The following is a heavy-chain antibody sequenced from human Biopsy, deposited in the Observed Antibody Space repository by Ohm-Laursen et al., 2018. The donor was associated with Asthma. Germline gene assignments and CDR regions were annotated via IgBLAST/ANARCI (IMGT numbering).Heavy chain of an antibody. V-gene: IGHV3-30*18. CDR3: AKEVFPGWELRRGPDY. D-gene: IGHD1-26*01. CDR2: ISFDGTNR. Sequence: SLRLSCAASGFSFSEFVMHWVRQAPGKGLDWVAVISFDGTNRNYTDSVKGRFTISRDNSRNTLHLEMNSLRAEDTAVYFCAKEVFPGWELRRGPDYWGQGTLVTVSS. J-gene: IGHJ4*02. CDR1: GFSFSEFV.